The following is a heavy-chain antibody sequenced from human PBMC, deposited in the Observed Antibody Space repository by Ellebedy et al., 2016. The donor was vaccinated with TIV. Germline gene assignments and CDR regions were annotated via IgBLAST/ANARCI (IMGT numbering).Heavy chain of an antibody. V-gene: IGHV4-4*02. Sequence: MPSETLSLTFAVSGGSISSSNWWSWVRQPPGKGLEWIGEIYHSWTTHYNPSLKSRVTISLDKSNNQFSLSLSSVTAAETAVYYCARLIFNAFDIWGQGTIVTVSS. CDR2: IYHSWTT. CDR3: ARLIFNAFDI. D-gene: IGHD2-21*02. CDR1: GGSISSSNW. J-gene: IGHJ3*02.